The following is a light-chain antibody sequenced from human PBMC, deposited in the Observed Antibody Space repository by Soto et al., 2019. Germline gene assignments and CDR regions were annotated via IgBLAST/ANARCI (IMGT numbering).Light chain of an antibody. J-gene: IGLJ1*01. CDR3: ETWDSNTRV. CDR1: SGHSSYI. Sequence: VLTQSSSASASLGSSVKLTCTLSSGHSSYIIAWHQQQPGKAPRYLMKLEGSGSYNKGSGVPDRFSGSSSGADRYLTISNLQSEDEADYYCETWDSNTRVFGTGTTLTVL. CDR2: LEGSGSY. V-gene: IGLV4-60*03.